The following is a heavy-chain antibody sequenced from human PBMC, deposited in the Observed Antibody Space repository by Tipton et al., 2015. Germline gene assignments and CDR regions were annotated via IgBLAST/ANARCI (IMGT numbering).Heavy chain of an antibody. J-gene: IGHJ6*02. V-gene: IGHV3-30*07. Sequence: SLRLSCVVSGFTFSNFAMHWVRQAPGKGLEWVAIITFDGSNQFYADSVKGRFTISRDNSKNRLYLQMNSLRAEDTAVYYCAKLDGDYLSGYYYGMDVWGQGTTVTVSS. CDR1: GFTFSNFA. CDR3: AKLDGDYLSGYYYGMDV. CDR2: ITFDGSNQ. D-gene: IGHD4-17*01.